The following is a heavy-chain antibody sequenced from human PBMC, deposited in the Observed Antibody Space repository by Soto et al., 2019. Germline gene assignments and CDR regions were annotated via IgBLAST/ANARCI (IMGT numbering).Heavy chain of an antibody. V-gene: IGHV4-61*01. J-gene: IGHJ6*02. CDR2: IYYSGST. Sequence: SETLSLTCTVSGGSVSSGSYYWSWIRQPPGKGLEWIGYIYYSGSTNYNPSLKSRVTISVDTSKNQFSLKLSSVTAADTAVYYCARDLGGSYRYGMDVWGQGTTVTVSS. CDR1: GGSVSSGSYY. D-gene: IGHD1-26*01. CDR3: ARDLGGSYRYGMDV.